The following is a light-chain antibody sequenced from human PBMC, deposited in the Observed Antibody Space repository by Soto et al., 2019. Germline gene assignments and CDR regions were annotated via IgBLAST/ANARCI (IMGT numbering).Light chain of an antibody. CDR3: QQHNSYPTWT. CDR2: DAS. Sequence: DIQMTQSPSTLSASVGDRVTITCRASQSISSWLAWYQQKPGKAPKLLIYDASNLESGVPSRFSGSGCGTEFTLTISSLQPDDFATYYCQQHNSYPTWTFGQGTKVEIK. J-gene: IGKJ1*01. V-gene: IGKV1-5*01. CDR1: QSISSW.